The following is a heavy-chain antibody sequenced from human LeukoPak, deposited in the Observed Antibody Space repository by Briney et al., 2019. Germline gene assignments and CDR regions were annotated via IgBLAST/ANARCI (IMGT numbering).Heavy chain of an antibody. D-gene: IGHD5-12*01. CDR3: ATQHSGFDFYYGMDV. CDR2: IYYGGST. CDR1: GRSVSNYY. J-gene: IGHJ6*02. Sequence: YPSETLSLTCTVSGRSVSNYYWSWIRQPPGKGLEWIGYIYYGGSTNYNPSLKSRVTISVDTSKNKVSLRLRSVTAADTAVYYCATQHSGFDFYYGMDVWGQGTTVTVSS. V-gene: IGHV4-59*02.